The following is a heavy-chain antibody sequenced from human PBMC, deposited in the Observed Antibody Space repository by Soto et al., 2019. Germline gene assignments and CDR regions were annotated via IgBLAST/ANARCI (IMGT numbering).Heavy chain of an antibody. V-gene: IGHV3-30*18. D-gene: IGHD3-16*01. J-gene: IGHJ3*02. CDR2: ISYDGNNK. CDR1: GFTLSSHG. Sequence: QVQLVESGGGVVQPGRSLRLSCAASGFTLSSHGMHWVRQAPGKGLEWVAVISYDGNNKYFADSVKGRFTISRDISENTLFLEMNSLSAEDTAVYYCAKPLVEVGGLKSAFDIWGQGTTVTVSS. CDR3: AKPLVEVGGLKSAFDI.